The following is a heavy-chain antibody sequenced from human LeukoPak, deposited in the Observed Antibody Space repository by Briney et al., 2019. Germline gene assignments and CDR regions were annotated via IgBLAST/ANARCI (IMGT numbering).Heavy chain of an antibody. V-gene: IGHV3-66*02. D-gene: IGHD3-3*01. J-gene: IGHJ4*02. CDR1: GFTVSSNY. CDR2: IYSGGST. CDR3: ARMDFWSGQLDY. Sequence: GGSLRLSCAASGFTVSSNYMSWVRQAPGKGLEWVSVIYSGGSTYYADSVKGRFTISRDNSKNTLYLQMNSLRAEDTAAYYCARMDFWSGQLDYWGQGTLVTVSS.